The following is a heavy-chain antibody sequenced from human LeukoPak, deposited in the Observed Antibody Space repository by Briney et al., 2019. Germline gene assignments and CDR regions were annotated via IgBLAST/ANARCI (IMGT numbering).Heavy chain of an antibody. CDR1: GGSINNYY. J-gene: IGHJ4*02. D-gene: IGHD5-24*01. V-gene: IGHV4-4*07. Sequence: PSETLSLTCIVSGGSINNYYWNWIRQPAGQGLEWIGRIYTSGSTNYNPSLKSRVTMSVDTSKNQFSLKLSSVTAADTAVYYCARGDGSNFDYWGQGTLVTVSS. CDR3: ARGDGSNFDY. CDR2: IYTSGST.